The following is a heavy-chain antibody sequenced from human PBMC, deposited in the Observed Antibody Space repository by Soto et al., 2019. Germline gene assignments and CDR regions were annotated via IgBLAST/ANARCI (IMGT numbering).Heavy chain of an antibody. D-gene: IGHD4-4*01. CDR1: GFTFSSYW. CDR2: IKQDGSEK. V-gene: IGHV3-7*01. Sequence: GGSLRLSCAASGFTFSSYWMSWVRQAPGKGLEWVANIKQDGSEKYYVDSVKGRFTISRDNAKNSLYLQMNSLRAEDTAVYYCARGPMTPVTSISYYMDVWGKGTTVTVSS. J-gene: IGHJ6*03. CDR3: ARGPMTPVTSISYYMDV.